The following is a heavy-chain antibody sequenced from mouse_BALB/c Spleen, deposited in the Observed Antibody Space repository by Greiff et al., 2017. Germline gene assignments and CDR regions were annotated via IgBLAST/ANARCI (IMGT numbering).Heavy chain of an antibody. CDR1: GFTFSSYT. CDR3: ARYGNYFDY. V-gene: IGHV5-12-2*01. CDR2: ISNGGGST. Sequence: EVQLVESGGGLVQPGGSLKLSCAASGFTFSSYTMSWVRQTPEKRLEWVAYISNGGGSTYYPDTVKGRFTISRDNAKNTLYLQMSSLKSEDTAMYYCARYGNYFDYWGQGTTLTVSS. D-gene: IGHD2-10*02. J-gene: IGHJ2*01.